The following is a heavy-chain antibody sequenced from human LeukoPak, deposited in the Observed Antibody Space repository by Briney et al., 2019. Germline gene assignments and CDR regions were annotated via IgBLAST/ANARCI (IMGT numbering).Heavy chain of an antibody. J-gene: IGHJ4*02. CDR1: GGSISSGGYY. V-gene: IGHV4-30-2*01. CDR2: IYHSGST. CDR3: ARALRDYGSGSYFDY. D-gene: IGHD3-10*01. Sequence: SQTLSLTCTVSGGSISSGGYYWSWIRQPPGKGLEWIGYIYHSGSTYYNPSLKSRVTISVDRSKNQFSLKLSSVTAADTAVYYCARALRDYGSGSYFDYWGQGTLVTVSS.